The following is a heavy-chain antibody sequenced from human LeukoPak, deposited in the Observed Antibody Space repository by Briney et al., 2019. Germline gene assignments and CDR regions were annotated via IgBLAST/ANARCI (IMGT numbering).Heavy chain of an antibody. CDR1: GGSISSGSYY. J-gene: IGHJ5*02. CDR3: AREGLNMVRGVIPKEAWGWFDP. D-gene: IGHD3-10*01. Sequence: SETLSLTCTVSGGSISSGSYYWNWIRQPAGKGLEWIGRIYTSGSTNYNPSLKSRVTISVDTSKNQFSLKLSSVTAADTAVYYCAREGLNMVRGVIPKEAWGWFDPWGRGTLVTVSS. V-gene: IGHV4-61*02. CDR2: IYTSGST.